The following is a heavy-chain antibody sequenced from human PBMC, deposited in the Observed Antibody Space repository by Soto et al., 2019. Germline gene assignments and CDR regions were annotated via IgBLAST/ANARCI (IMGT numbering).Heavy chain of an antibody. CDR3: AREVNPFHYGMDV. D-gene: IGHD2-21*01. Sequence: GSLLLSFAASGFTFISYWMSWVRQAPGKGLEWVANINQDGSEEYYVDSVKGRFTISRDNSKNSLYLQMNSLRAEDTAAYYCAREVNPFHYGMDVWGQGTTVTVSS. CDR1: GFTFISYW. CDR2: INQDGSEE. J-gene: IGHJ6*02. V-gene: IGHV3-7*01.